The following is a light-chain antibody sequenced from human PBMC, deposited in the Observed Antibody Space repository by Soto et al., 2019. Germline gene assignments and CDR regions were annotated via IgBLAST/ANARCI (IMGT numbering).Light chain of an antibody. CDR1: SSDVGSYNL. Sequence: QSALTQRACVSGSPGQSFTISCTGTSSDVGSYNLVSWYQQHPGKAPKLMIYEGSKRPSGVSNRFSGSKSGNTASLTISGLQAEDEADYYCCSYAGSSTVVFGGGTKLTVL. CDR2: EGS. V-gene: IGLV2-23*01. J-gene: IGLJ2*01. CDR3: CSYAGSSTVV.